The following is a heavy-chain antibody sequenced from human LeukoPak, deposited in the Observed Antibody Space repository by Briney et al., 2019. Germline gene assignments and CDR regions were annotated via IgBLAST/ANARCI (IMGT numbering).Heavy chain of an antibody. CDR1: GFTFSDYY. CDR3: ARDYRSAFDY. Sequence: GGSLRLSCAASGFTFSDYYMSWIRQAPGKGLEWVSYISSSGTTISYTDSVKGRFTISRDNAKNSLYLQMNSLRAEDTAVYYCARDYRSAFDYWGQGTLVTVSS. J-gene: IGHJ4*02. V-gene: IGHV3-11*01. CDR2: ISSSGTTI. D-gene: IGHD1-26*01.